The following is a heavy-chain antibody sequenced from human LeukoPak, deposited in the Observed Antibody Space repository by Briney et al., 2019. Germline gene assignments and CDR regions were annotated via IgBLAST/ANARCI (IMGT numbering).Heavy chain of an antibody. J-gene: IGHJ4*02. CDR2: IWYDGSNK. D-gene: IGHD3-10*01. CDR1: GFTFSSYG. Sequence: PGGSLRLSCAASGFTFSSYGMHWVRQAPGKGLEWVAVIWYDGSNKYYADSVKGRFTIYRDNCKNTLYLQMNSLRAEDTAVYYCARDQMVQGVIYYFDYWGQGALVTVSS. V-gene: IGHV3-33*01. CDR3: ARDQMVQGVIYYFDY.